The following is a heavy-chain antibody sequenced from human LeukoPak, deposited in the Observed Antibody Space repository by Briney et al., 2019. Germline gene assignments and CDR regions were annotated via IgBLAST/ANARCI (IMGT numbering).Heavy chain of an antibody. D-gene: IGHD1-26*01. Sequence: VASVKVSCKASGYTSIDYGITWVRQAPGQGLEWMGWINPNSGGTNYAQKFQGRVTMTRDTSISTAYMELSRLRSDDTAVYYCARPTSGSYSPPNDAFDIWGQGTMVTVSS. CDR1: GYTSIDYG. CDR2: INPNSGGT. V-gene: IGHV1-2*02. J-gene: IGHJ3*02. CDR3: ARPTSGSYSPPNDAFDI.